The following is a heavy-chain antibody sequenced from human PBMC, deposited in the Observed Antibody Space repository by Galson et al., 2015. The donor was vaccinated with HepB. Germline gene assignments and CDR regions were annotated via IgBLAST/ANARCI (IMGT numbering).Heavy chain of an antibody. V-gene: IGHV3-64*01. CDR1: GFTFSSYA. J-gene: IGHJ4*02. CDR2: ISSNGGST. CDR3: ARDGTDYYDSSGYYDYCYYDY. D-gene: IGHD3-22*01. Sequence: SLRLSCAASGFTFSSYAMHWVRQAPGKGLEYVSAISSNGGSTYYANSVKGRFTISRDNSKNTLYLQMGSLRAEDMAVYYCARDGTDYYDSSGYYDYCYYDYWGQGTLVTVSS.